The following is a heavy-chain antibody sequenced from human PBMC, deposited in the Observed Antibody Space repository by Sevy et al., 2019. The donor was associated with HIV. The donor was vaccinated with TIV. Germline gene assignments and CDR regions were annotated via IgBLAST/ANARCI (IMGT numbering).Heavy chain of an antibody. J-gene: IGHJ4*02. V-gene: IGHV3-21*06. CDR3: ARGPPDGSYDYFDS. Sequence: GGSLRLACAASGFTFNNFNMNWVRRAPGKGLQWVSSISGSSNYIYYAESLKGRFIISRDNVKDTVFLQMNSLRADDTAVYYCARGPPDGSYDYFDSWGQGTLVTVS. CDR2: ISGSSNYI. CDR1: GFTFNNFN. D-gene: IGHD1-26*01.